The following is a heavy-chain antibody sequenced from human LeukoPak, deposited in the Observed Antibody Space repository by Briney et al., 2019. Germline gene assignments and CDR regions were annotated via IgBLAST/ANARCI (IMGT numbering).Heavy chain of an antibody. Sequence: EASVKVSCKASGYTFTGYYMHWVRQAPGQELEWMGRINPNSGGTNYAQKFQGRVTMTRDTSISTAYMELSRLRSDDTAVYYCARVLYYYDSSGYFRPHYYYGMDVWGQGTTVTVSS. CDR3: ARVLYYYDSSGYFRPHYYYGMDV. CDR2: INPNSGGT. D-gene: IGHD3-22*01. J-gene: IGHJ6*02. CDR1: GYTFTGYY. V-gene: IGHV1-2*06.